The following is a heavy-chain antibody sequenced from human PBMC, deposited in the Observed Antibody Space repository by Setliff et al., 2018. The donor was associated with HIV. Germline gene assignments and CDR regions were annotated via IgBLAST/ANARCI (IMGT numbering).Heavy chain of an antibody. J-gene: IGHJ4*02. Sequence: ASVKVSCKASGCTFTSYAMHWVRQAPGQRLEWMGWINAGNGNTKYSQKFQGRVAVTRDTSASTAYMELSSLRSEDTAVYYCAREIRNYDFWSGYWEDHYFDSWGQGTLVTVSS. V-gene: IGHV1-3*01. D-gene: IGHD3-3*01. CDR3: AREIRNYDFWSGYWEDHYFDS. CDR2: INAGNGNT. CDR1: GCTFTSYA.